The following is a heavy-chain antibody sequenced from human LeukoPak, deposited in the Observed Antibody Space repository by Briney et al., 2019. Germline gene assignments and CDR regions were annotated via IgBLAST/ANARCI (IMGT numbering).Heavy chain of an antibody. CDR3: ARHKGRRWFDP. Sequence: SETLSLTCTVSGGSISSSSYYWGWIRQPPGKGLEWIGSIYYSGSTYYNPSLKSRVTISVDTSKNQFSLKLSSVTAADTAVYYCARHKGRRWFDPWGQGTLVTVSS. CDR1: GGSISSSSYY. J-gene: IGHJ5*02. CDR2: IYYSGST. V-gene: IGHV4-39*01.